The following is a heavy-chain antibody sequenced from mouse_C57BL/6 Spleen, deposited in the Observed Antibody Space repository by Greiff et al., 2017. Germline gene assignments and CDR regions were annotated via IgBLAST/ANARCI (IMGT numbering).Heavy chain of an antibody. Sequence: QVQLQQPGTELVKPGASVKLSCKASGYTFTSYWMHWVKQRPGQGLEWIGDIYPGSGSTNYNEKFKSKATLTVDTSSSTAYMQLSSLTSEDAAVYYCAISDYGSSAWFAYWGQGTLVTVSA. D-gene: IGHD1-1*01. CDR1: GYTFTSYW. J-gene: IGHJ3*01. CDR3: AISDYGSSAWFAY. CDR2: IYPGSGST. V-gene: IGHV1-55*01.